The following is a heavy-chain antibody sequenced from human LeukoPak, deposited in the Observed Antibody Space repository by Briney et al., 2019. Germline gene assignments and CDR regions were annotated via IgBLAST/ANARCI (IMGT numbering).Heavy chain of an antibody. D-gene: IGHD3-22*01. CDR2: IYSGGST. CDR1: GFTFTDAW. CDR3: ARGPDYYDSSGYFNY. V-gene: IGHV3-53*01. J-gene: IGHJ4*02. Sequence: PGGSLRLSCVASGFTFTDAWMSWVRQAPGKGLEWVSVIYSGGSTYYADSVKGRFTISRDNSKNTLYLQMNSLRAEDTAVYYCARGPDYYDSSGYFNYWGQGTLVTVSS.